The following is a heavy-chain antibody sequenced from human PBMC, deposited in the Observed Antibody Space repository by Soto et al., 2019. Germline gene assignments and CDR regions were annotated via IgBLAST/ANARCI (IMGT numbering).Heavy chain of an antibody. CDR2: TSWNSERI. J-gene: IGHJ6*02. Sequence: EVQLVESGGGVVQPGRSLRLSCAASGFTFDDYAMHWVRQPPGTGLEWVAGTSWNSERIGYADSVRGRFTISRDNAQNSLYLQMNSLRAEDTALYYCVRDMGADYYYYGMDVWGQGTSVTVSS. CDR1: GFTFDDYA. D-gene: IGHD3-16*01. V-gene: IGHV3-9*01. CDR3: VRDMGADYYYYGMDV.